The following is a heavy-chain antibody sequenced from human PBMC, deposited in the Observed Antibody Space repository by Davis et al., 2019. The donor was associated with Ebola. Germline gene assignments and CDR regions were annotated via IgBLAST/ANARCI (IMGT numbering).Heavy chain of an antibody. CDR1: GYTFTSYY. J-gene: IGHJ6*04. D-gene: IGHD2-15*01. CDR3: AREPIVVVVAATEPYYYYGMDV. CDR2: INPSGGST. V-gene: IGHV1-46*01. Sequence: ASVKVSCKASGYTFTSYYMHWVRQAPGQGLEWMGIINPSGGSTSYAQKFQGRVTMTRDTSTSTVYMGLSSLRSEATAVYYCAREPIVVVVAATEPYYYYGMDVWGKGTTVTVSS.